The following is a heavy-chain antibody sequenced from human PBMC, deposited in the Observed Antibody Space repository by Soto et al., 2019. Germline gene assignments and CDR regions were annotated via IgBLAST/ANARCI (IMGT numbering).Heavy chain of an antibody. CDR3: AKDSVQRLGELSFLSSY. V-gene: IGHV3-30*18. CDR1: GFTFSSYG. Sequence: PGGSLRLSCAASGFTFSSYGMHWVRQAPGKGLEWVAVISYDGSNKYYADSVKGRFTISRDNSKNTLYLQMNSLRAEDTAVYYCAKDSVQRLGELSFLSSYWGQGTLVTVSS. D-gene: IGHD3-16*02. CDR2: ISYDGSNK. J-gene: IGHJ4*02.